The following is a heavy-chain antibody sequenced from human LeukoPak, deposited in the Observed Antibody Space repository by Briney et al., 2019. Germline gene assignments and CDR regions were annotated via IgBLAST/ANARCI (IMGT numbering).Heavy chain of an antibody. Sequence: GGSLRLSCAASGFILSSYWMHWVRQAPGKGLVWVSRIKTDGSSTSYADSVKGRFTISRDNAKNTLYLQMNSLRAEDTAVYYCARTLLLWFGDDYWGQGTLVTVSS. CDR3: ARTLLLWFGDDY. J-gene: IGHJ4*02. V-gene: IGHV3-74*01. CDR1: GFILSSYW. CDR2: IKTDGSST. D-gene: IGHD3-10*01.